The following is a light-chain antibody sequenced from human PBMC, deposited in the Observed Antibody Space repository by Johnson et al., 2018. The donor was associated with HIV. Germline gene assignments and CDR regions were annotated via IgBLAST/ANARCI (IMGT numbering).Light chain of an antibody. CDR3: GTWDSSLSGYV. Sequence: QSVLTQPPSVSAAPGQRVNISCSGHSSNIENYFVSWYQQLPGAAPRLLIYEDYKRPSGIPDRFSGSKSGASATLGITGLQTGDEADYYCGTWDSSLSGYVFGTGTKVTVL. J-gene: IGLJ1*01. V-gene: IGLV1-51*02. CDR1: SSNIENYF. CDR2: EDY.